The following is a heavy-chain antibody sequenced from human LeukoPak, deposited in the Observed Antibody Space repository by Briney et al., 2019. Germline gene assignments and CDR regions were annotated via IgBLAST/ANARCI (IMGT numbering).Heavy chain of an antibody. V-gene: IGHV3-30*02. J-gene: IGHJ4*02. D-gene: IGHD2-2*01. CDR1: GFTFSSYG. Sequence: GSLRLSCAASGFTFSSYGMHWVRQAPGKGLEWVAFIRYDGSNKYYADSVKGRFTISRDNAKNSLYLQMNSLRAEDTAVYYCARDSGYCSSTGCYVHYFDYWGQRTLVTVSS. CDR2: IRYDGSNK. CDR3: ARDSGYCSSTGCYVHYFDY.